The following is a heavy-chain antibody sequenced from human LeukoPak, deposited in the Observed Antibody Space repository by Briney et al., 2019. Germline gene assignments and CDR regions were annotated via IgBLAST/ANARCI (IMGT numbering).Heavy chain of an antibody. Sequence: PGGSPKLSCAASGFTFSSYWMSWVRQAPGKGLEWVANIKQDGSEKYYVDSVKGRFTISRDNAKNALYLQMNSLRAEDTAVYYCARDYKPHDVDTATVWDYWGQGTLVTVSS. CDR1: GFTFSSYW. V-gene: IGHV3-7*01. CDR3: ARDYKPHDVDTATVWDY. D-gene: IGHD5-18*01. J-gene: IGHJ4*02. CDR2: IKQDGSEK.